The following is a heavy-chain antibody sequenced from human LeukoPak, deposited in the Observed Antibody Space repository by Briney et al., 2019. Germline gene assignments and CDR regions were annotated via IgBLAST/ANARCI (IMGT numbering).Heavy chain of an antibody. Sequence: LPGRSLTLSCAASGLTFSSYAMRWVRQAPGKGLEWGAVISYDGSNKYYADSVKGRFTISRDNSKNSLYLQMDSLRAEDTALYHCARDLLRFSSGYHDAFDIWGQGTMVTVSS. CDR3: ARDLLRFSSGYHDAFDI. D-gene: IGHD3-22*01. V-gene: IGHV3-30*04. CDR2: ISYDGSNK. J-gene: IGHJ3*02. CDR1: GLTFSSYA.